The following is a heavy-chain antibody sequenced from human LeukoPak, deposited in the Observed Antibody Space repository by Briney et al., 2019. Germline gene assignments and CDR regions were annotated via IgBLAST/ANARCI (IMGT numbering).Heavy chain of an antibody. Sequence: KPSETLSLTCTVSGGSINSGTYYWSWIRQPAGKGLEWIGRIYTTGSTKYNPSLKSRVTISVDTSKNQFSLKLSSVTAADTAVYYCARVRCTNGICYAGYYYYMDVWGKGTTVTVSS. D-gene: IGHD2-8*01. V-gene: IGHV4-61*02. J-gene: IGHJ6*03. CDR2: IYTTGST. CDR1: GGSINSGTYY. CDR3: ARVRCTNGICYAGYYYYMDV.